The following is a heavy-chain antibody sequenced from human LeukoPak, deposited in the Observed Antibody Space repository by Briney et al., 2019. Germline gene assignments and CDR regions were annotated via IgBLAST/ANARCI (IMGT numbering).Heavy chain of an antibody. D-gene: IGHD3-10*01. J-gene: IGHJ4*02. CDR1: GFTVSSNY. V-gene: IGHV3-66*01. Sequence: PGGSLRLSCAASGFTVSSNYMSWVRQAPGKGLEWVSVIYSGGGTYYADSVKGRFTISRDNSKNTLYLQMNSLRAEDTAVYYCAKYRFGDFDYYPDLDCWGQGTLVIVSS. CDR3: AKYRFGDFDYYPDLDC. CDR2: IYSGGGT.